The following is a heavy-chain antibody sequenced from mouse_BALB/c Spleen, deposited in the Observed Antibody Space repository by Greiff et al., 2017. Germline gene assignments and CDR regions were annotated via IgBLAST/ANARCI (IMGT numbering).Heavy chain of an antibody. CDR2: IDPANGNT. CDR1: GFNIKDTY. D-gene: IGHD2-1*01. V-gene: IGHV14-3*02. Sequence: EVKLQESGAELVKPGASVKLSCTASGFNIKDTYMHWVKQRPEQGLEWIGRIDPANGNTKYDPKFQGKATITADTSSNTAYLQLSSLTSEDTAVYYCASGNYLYYFDYWGQGTTLTVSS. J-gene: IGHJ2*01. CDR3: ASGNYLYYFDY.